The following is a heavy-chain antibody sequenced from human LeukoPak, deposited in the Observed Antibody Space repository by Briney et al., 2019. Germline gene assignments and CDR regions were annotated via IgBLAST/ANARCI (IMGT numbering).Heavy chain of an antibody. CDR1: GFTFSSYA. V-gene: IGHV3-30-3*01. J-gene: IGHJ4*02. D-gene: IGHD1-26*01. CDR2: ISYDGSNE. CDR3: ARGNGGGSYYSLIDY. Sequence: GGSLRLSCAASGFTFSSYAMHWVRQAPGKGLAWVAIISYDGSNEYYADSVKGRFTISRDNSKNTLYLQMNSLRVEDTAVYYCARGNGGGSYYSLIDYWGQGALVTVSS.